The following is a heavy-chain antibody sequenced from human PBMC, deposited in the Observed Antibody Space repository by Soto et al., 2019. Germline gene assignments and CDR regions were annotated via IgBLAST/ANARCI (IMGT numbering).Heavy chain of an antibody. CDR3: AHSWYCSGGSCYYTYYFDY. D-gene: IGHD2-15*01. CDR2: IYWDDDK. Sequence: QITLKESGPTLVKPTQTLTLTCTFSGFSLSTSGVGVGWIRQPPGKALEWLALIYWDDDKRYSPSLKSRLTTTTDPSKNPVVLTMTTIDPVDTAIYYCAHSWYCSGGSCYYTYYFDYWGQGTLVTVSS. V-gene: IGHV2-5*02. J-gene: IGHJ4*02. CDR1: GFSLSTSGVG.